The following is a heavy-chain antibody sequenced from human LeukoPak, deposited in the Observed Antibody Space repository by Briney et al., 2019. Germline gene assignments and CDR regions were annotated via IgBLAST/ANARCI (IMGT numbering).Heavy chain of an antibody. D-gene: IGHD4-17*01. Sequence: KPGGSLRLSCAASGFTFSSYSMNWVRQAPGKVLEWVSSISSSSSYIYYADSVKGRFTISRDNAKNSLYLQMNSLRTEDTALYYCAGGPLRSVYYYYYMDVWGKGTTVTVSS. J-gene: IGHJ6*03. V-gene: IGHV3-21*04. CDR2: ISSSSSYI. CDR3: AGGPLRSVYYYYYMDV. CDR1: GFTFSSYS.